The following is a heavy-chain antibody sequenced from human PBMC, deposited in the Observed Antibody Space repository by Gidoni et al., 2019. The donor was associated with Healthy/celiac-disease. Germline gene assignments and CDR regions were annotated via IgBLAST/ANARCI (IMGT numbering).Heavy chain of an antibody. CDR1: GFTFSSYS. J-gene: IGHJ6*02. V-gene: IGHV3-21*01. CDR2: ISSSSSYI. D-gene: IGHD5-18*01. CDR3: ARDFGGYSYGLRYYYYYGMDV. Sequence: EVQLVESGGGLVKPGGSLRLSCAASGFTFSSYSLNWVRQAPGTGLEVVSSISSSSSYIYYADSVKGRFTISRDNAKNSLYLQMNSLRAEDTAVYYCARDFGGYSYGLRYYYYYGMDVWGQGTTVTVSS.